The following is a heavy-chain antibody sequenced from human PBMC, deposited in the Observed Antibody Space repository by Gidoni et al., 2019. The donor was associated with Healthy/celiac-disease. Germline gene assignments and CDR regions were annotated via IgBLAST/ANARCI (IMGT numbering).Heavy chain of an antibody. CDR3: ARGYSYGGTFDY. J-gene: IGHJ4*02. V-gene: IGHV1-69*01. D-gene: IGHD5-18*01. Sequence: QVQLVQSGAEVKKPGSSVKGSCKAAGGTFSSYASRWVRQAPGQGLEWMGGIIPIFGTANYAQKFQGRVTITADESTSTAYMELSSLRSEDTAVYYCARGYSYGGTFDYWGQGTLVTVSS. CDR2: IIPIFGTA. CDR1: GGTFSSYA.